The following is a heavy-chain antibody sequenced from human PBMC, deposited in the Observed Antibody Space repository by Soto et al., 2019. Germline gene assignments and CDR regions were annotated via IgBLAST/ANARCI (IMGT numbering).Heavy chain of an antibody. J-gene: IGHJ4*02. Sequence: SETLSLTCTVSGGSISSSSYYWGWIRQPPGKGLEWIGSIYYSGSTYYNPSLKSRVTISVDTSKNQFSLKLSSVTAADTAVYYCASVRSSWLHWGQGTLVTVSS. V-gene: IGHV4-39*01. D-gene: IGHD6-13*01. CDR2: IYYSGST. CDR1: GGSISSSSYY. CDR3: ASVRSSWLH.